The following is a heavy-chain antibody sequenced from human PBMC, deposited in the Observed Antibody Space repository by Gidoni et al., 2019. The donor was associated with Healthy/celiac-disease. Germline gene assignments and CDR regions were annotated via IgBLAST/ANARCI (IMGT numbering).Heavy chain of an antibody. Sequence: EVQLVESGGGLVQPGGSLTLSCAASGFTFSGSAMHWVRQASGKGLGWVGRIRSKANSYATAYAASVKGRFTISRDDSKNTAYLQMNSLKTEDTAVYYCTTRIAVAVRRGYYFDYWGQGTLVTVSS. CDR3: TTRIAVAVRRGYYFDY. CDR2: IRSKANSYAT. CDR1: GFTFSGSA. J-gene: IGHJ4*02. D-gene: IGHD6-19*01. V-gene: IGHV3-73*02.